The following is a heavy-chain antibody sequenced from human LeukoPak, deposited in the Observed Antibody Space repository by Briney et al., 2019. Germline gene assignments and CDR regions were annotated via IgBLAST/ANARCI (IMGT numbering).Heavy chain of an antibody. CDR1: GGSISSSSYY. J-gene: IGHJ4*02. CDR2: IYYSGST. Sequence: PSETLSLTCTVSGGSISSSSYYWGWIRQPPGKGLEWIGSIYYSGSTYYNPSLKSRVTISVDTSKNQFSLKLSSVTAADTAVYYCASLYRLRYFDWLLVSYFDYWGQGTLVTVSS. V-gene: IGHV4-39*01. D-gene: IGHD3-9*01. CDR3: ASLYRLRYFDWLLVSYFDY.